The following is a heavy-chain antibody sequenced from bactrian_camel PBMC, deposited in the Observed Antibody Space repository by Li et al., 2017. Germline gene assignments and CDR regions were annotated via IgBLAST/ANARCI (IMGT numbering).Heavy chain of an antibody. V-gene: IGHV3S40*01. CDR3: VRDAGTPYGYNY. J-gene: IGHJ4*01. D-gene: IGHD6*01. CDR1: GFTFTNYY. Sequence: EVQLVESGGGLVQPGGSLRLSCSASGFTFTNYYLTWVRQPPGKGLEWVSIINSGGGGLSYADSAKGRFTVSRDNAKNTVYLQMNSLKPEDTAVYYCVRDAGTPYGYNYWGQGTQVTVS. CDR2: INSGGGGL.